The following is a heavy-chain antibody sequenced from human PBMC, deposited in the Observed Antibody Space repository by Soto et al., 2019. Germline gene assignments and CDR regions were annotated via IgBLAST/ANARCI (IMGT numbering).Heavy chain of an antibody. CDR2: IDPSDSYT. J-gene: IGHJ4*02. V-gene: IGHV5-10-1*01. D-gene: IGHD5-12*01. CDR1: GYTFTGHW. Sequence: GESLKISCQGSGYTFTGHWISWVRQMPGKGLEWMGRIDPSDSYTDYSPTVQGHVTMSADKSINTAYLRWSSLQASDTAVYYCTRHTGYDSSLDYWGQGTLVTVSS. CDR3: TRHTGYDSSLDY.